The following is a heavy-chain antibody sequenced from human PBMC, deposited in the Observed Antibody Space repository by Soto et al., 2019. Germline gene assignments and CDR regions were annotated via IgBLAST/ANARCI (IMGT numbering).Heavy chain of an antibody. CDR2: IYPVDSDT. CDR3: ARRLYNSSSLFAP. V-gene: IGHV5-51*01. CDR1: GYNFTSYW. Sequence: GESLKISCKGSGYNFTSYWLGWVRQMPGKGLEWMAIIYPVDSDTRYSPSFQGQVIISADKSISTAYLQWSSLKASDTAMYYCARRLYNSSSLFAPWGQRTVVTVSS. J-gene: IGHJ5*02. D-gene: IGHD6-13*01.